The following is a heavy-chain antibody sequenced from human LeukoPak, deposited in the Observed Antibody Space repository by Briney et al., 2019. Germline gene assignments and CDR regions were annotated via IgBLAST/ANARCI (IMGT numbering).Heavy chain of an antibody. CDR1: GGSISSYY. CDR2: IYYSGST. V-gene: IGHV4-59*01. D-gene: IGHD6-6*01. CDR3: ARVDPDSSSTLEVFDY. Sequence: PSETLSLTCTVSGGSISSYYWSWIRQPPGKGLEWIGYIYYSGSTNYNPSLKSRVTISVDTSKKQFSLKLSSVTAADTAVYYCARVDPDSSSTLEVFDYWGQGTLVTVSS. J-gene: IGHJ4*02.